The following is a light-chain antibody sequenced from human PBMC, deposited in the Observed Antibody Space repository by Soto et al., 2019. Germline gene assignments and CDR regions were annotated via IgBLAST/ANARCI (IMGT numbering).Light chain of an antibody. CDR2: GAS. Sequence: EIVLTQSPGTLSLSPGERATLSCRASQSVSSSYLAWYQQKPGQAPRLLIYGASSRATGIPDTFSGSGSGTDFTLTISRPEPEDFAVYYCQQYGSSPWTFGQGTKV. CDR3: QQYGSSPWT. V-gene: IGKV3-20*01. CDR1: QSVSSSY. J-gene: IGKJ1*01.